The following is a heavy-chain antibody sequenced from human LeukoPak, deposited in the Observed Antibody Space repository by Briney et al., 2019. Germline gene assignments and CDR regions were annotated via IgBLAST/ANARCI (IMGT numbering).Heavy chain of an antibody. CDR2: ISGSGGST. Sequence: GGSLRLSCAASGFTFSSYAMSWVRQAPGKGLEWVSAISGSGGSTYYTDSVKGRFTISRDNSKNTLYLQMNSLRAEDTAVYYCAKYRSSSSWFPNYYFDYWGQGTLVTVSS. J-gene: IGHJ4*02. CDR1: GFTFSSYA. CDR3: AKYRSSSSWFPNYYFDY. V-gene: IGHV3-23*01. D-gene: IGHD6-19*01.